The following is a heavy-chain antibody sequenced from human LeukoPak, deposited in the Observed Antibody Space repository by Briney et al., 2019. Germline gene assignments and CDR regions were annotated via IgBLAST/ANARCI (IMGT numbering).Heavy chain of an antibody. V-gene: IGHV3-21*01. CDR2: ISSSSSYI. Sequence: GGSLRLSCAASGFTFSSYSMNWVRQAPGKGLEWVSSISSSSSYIYYADSVKGRFTISRDNAKNTLFLQMNSLRAEDTAVYYCVRDDDRPDNGLDHWGQGTLVNVSS. J-gene: IGHJ4*02. CDR3: VRDDDRPDNGLDH. CDR1: GFTFSSYS. D-gene: IGHD3-22*01.